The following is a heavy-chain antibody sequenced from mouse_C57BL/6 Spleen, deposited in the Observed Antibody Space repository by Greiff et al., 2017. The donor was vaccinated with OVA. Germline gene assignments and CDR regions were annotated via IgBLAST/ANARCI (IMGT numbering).Heavy chain of an antibody. CDR1: GFTFSSYA. CDR3: TRDYYGSRGPCAMDY. J-gene: IGHJ4*01. CDR2: ISSGGDYI. V-gene: IGHV5-9-1*02. Sequence: EVQRVASGEGLVKPGGSLKLSCAASGFTFSSYAMSWVRQTPEKRLEWVAYISSGGDYIYYADTVKGRFTISRDNARNTLYLQMSSLKSEDTAMYYCTRDYYGSRGPCAMDYWGQGTSVTVSS. D-gene: IGHD1-1*01.